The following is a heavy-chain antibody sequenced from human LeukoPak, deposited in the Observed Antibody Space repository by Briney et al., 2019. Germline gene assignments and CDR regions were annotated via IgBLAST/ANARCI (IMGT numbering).Heavy chain of an antibody. CDR3: AKDRSMTTVTPFDN. D-gene: IGHD4-17*01. V-gene: IGHV3-30*02. Sequence: GGSLRLSCAASGFSFITYGIHWVRQAPGKGLEWVAIIRYDGSNRFYADSVRGRFTISRDNSKNTVYLQMNSLRAEDTAVYYCAKDRSMTTVTPFDNWGQGTLVAVSS. CDR2: IRYDGSNR. J-gene: IGHJ4*02. CDR1: GFSFITYG.